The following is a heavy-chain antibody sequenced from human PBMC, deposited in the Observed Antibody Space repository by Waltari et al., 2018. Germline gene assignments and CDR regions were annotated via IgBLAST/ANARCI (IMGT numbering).Heavy chain of an antibody. CDR1: GFTFSSYA. Sequence: EVQLLESGGGLVQPGGSLRLSCAASGFTFSSYAMSWVRQAPGKGLGWVSVIYSGGSTYYAASVKGRFTISRDNSKTTLYRQMNSLRAEDTAVYYCAKVGGYSSSSEDYWGQGTLVTVSP. J-gene: IGHJ4*02. V-gene: IGHV3-23*03. D-gene: IGHD6-6*01. CDR3: AKVGGYSSSSEDY. CDR2: IYSGGST.